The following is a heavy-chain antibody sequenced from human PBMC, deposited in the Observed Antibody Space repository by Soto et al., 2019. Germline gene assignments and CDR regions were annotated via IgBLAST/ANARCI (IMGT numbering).Heavy chain of an antibody. J-gene: IGHJ5*02. CDR2: IYYSGST. D-gene: IGHD2-2*01. CDR1: GGSINSSNW. Sequence: PSETLYVTCGVSGGSINSSNWWTWVRQPPGKGLEWIGYIYYSGSTYYNPSLRSRVIISVDTSKNQFSLKLASVTAADTAVYYCATAVYCRSASCSNWFDPWGQGTLVTVSS. CDR3: ATAVYCRSASCSNWFDP. V-gene: IGHV4-30-4*01.